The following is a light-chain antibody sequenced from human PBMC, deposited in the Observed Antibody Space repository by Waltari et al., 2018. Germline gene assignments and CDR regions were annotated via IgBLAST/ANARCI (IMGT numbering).Light chain of an antibody. CDR1: RSNIGSNS. CDR2: RNN. J-gene: IGLJ3*02. V-gene: IGLV1-47*01. Sequence: QSVLTQPPSASGTPGQRVTIPCSGSRSNIGSNSVYWYQQLPGTAPKLLISRNNQRPSGVPDRFSGSKSGTSASLAISGLRSEDEADYYCAAWDDSLSGPVFGGGTKLTVL. CDR3: AAWDDSLSGPV.